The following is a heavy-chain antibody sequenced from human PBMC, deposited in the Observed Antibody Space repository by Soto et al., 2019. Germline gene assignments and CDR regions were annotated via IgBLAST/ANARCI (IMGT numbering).Heavy chain of an antibody. Sequence: QVQLVQSGAEVKKPGASVKVSCKSSGYTFTSYTMNWVRQAPGQGLEWMGWINTGNGDTKYSQKFQGRITITRDTSASTAYMELSSLRSEDTAVYYCARVTSGYDWGTFDYWGQGTLVTVSS. J-gene: IGHJ4*02. CDR3: ARVTSGYDWGTFDY. CDR1: GYTFTSYT. D-gene: IGHD5-12*01. CDR2: INTGNGDT. V-gene: IGHV1-3*04.